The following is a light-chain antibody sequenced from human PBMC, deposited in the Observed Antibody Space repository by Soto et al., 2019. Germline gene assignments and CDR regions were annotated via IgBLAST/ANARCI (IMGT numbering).Light chain of an antibody. V-gene: IGKV3-20*01. CDR1: QGVTSTY. CDR2: GAS. CDR3: QQYAYPPWT. Sequence: DTVLTQSPGTLSLSPGERATLSCRASQGVTSTYLAWYQHRPGQAPRLLIYGASTSATGIPDRFSGSGSGTDFTLTISRLETEDFAVYYCQQYAYPPWTFGHGTEVEIK. J-gene: IGKJ1*01.